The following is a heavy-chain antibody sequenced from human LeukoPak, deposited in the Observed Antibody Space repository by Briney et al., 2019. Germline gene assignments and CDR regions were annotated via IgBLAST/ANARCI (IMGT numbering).Heavy chain of an antibody. V-gene: IGHV4-4*07. CDR1: GGSISTFY. D-gene: IGHD5-24*01. Sequence: SETLSLTCTVSGGSISTFYWSWIRQPAGKGLEWIGRVYTSGSTNYNPSLKSRVTMSVDTSKNQFSLKLSSVTAADTAVYYCARDLGWLQGSYDYWGQGTLVTVSS. J-gene: IGHJ4*02. CDR3: ARDLGWLQGSYDY. CDR2: VYTSGST.